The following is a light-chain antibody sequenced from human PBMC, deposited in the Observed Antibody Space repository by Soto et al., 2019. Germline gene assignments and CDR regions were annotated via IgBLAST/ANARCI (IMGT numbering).Light chain of an antibody. CDR3: QQSDTTPLT. Sequence: QMTPAPSSLPASVGDRVAISSRASQSIGRFLAWHQHKPGKAPKVLIYTASTWQSGVPSRFSGSGSGSDFNLTIRSLQPEDFATYYCQQSDTTPLTFGGGTKVDIK. J-gene: IGKJ4*01. CDR1: QSIGRF. V-gene: IGKV1-39*01. CDR2: TAS.